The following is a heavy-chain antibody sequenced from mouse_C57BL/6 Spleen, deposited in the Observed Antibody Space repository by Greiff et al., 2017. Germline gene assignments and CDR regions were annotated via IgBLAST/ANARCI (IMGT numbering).Heavy chain of an antibody. J-gene: IGHJ3*01. CDR1: GYAFSSSW. V-gene: IGHV1-82*01. Sequence: VQLVESGPELVKPGASVKISCKASGYAFSSSWMNWVKQRPGKGLEWIGRIYPGDGDTNYNGKFKGKATLTADKSSSTAYMQLSSLTSEDSAVYFCARVYGNSWFAYWGQGTLVTVSA. D-gene: IGHD2-1*01. CDR3: ARVYGNSWFAY. CDR2: IYPGDGDT.